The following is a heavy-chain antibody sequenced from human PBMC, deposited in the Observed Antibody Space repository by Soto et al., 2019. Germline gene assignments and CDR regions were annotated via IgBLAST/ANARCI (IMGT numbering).Heavy chain of an antibody. CDR3: ARLETMIIADYYYYYYMDV. Sequence: PGGSLRLSCAASGFTFSSYWMSWVRQAPGKGLEWVANIKQDGSEKYYVDSVKGRFTISRDNAKNSLYLQMNSLRAEDTAVYYCARLETMIIADYYYYYYMDVWGKGTTVTVSS. V-gene: IGHV3-7*01. CDR2: IKQDGSEK. CDR1: GFTFSSYW. J-gene: IGHJ6*03. D-gene: IGHD2-21*01.